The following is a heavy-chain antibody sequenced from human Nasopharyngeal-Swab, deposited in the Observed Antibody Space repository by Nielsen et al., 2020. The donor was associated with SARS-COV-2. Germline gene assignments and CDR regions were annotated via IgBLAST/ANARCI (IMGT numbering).Heavy chain of an antibody. V-gene: IGHV4-59*01. CDR2: IYYTGST. J-gene: IGHJ4*02. CDR3: ARAPLTIFEYYFDY. D-gene: IGHD3-9*01. CDR1: SGSFSGYY. Sequence: SETLSLTCAVYSGSFSGYYWSWIRQPPGKGLEWIGYIYYTGSTNYNASLKSRVTISADTSKNQFSLKLSSVTAADTAVYYCARAPLTIFEYYFDYWGQGTLVTVSS.